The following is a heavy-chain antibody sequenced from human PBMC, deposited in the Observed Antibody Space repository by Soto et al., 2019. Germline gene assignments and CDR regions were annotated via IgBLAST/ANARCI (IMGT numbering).Heavy chain of an antibody. D-gene: IGHD3-10*01. CDR1: GFTFSNYA. J-gene: IGHJ3*02. CDR2: ISGSGVNT. V-gene: IGHV3-23*01. CDR3: AKEPSLITMVRGVSDAFDI. Sequence: GGSLRLSCAASGFTFSNYAMSWVRQAPGKGLEWVSAISGSGVNTYYADSVKGRFTISRDNSKNTLYLQMNSLRAEDTAVYFCAKEPSLITMVRGVSDAFDIWGQGTMVTVSS.